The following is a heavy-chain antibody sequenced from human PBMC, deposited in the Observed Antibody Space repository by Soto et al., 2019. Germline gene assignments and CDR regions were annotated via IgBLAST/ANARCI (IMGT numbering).Heavy chain of an antibody. CDR2: ISCDGTKK. J-gene: IGHJ4*02. V-gene: IGHV3-30*18. CDR1: GVDFSNYG. CDR3: VKDGGAVKYNYTIRGDS. D-gene: IGHD5-18*01. Sequence: QVRLVESGGHMIHPGRSLRLSCVVSGVDFSNYGIHWVRQAPGEGLEWVAVISCDGTKKSYIDSVKGRFNISRDNSRSTVFLQMNSLRREDTAMYYCVKDGGAVKYNYTIRGDSWGQGTQVTVSS.